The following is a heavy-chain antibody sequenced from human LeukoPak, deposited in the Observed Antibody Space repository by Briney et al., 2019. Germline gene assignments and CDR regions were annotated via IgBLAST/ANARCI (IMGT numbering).Heavy chain of an antibody. V-gene: IGHV6-1*01. CDR2: TYYRSKWYT. CDR3: GSADYGGNYYYYGLDA. CDR1: GDSVTSNSAA. Sequence: SQTLSLTFAISGDSVTSNSAAWIWIRQSPSRGLEWLGRTYYRSKWYTDYATSVKGRITIRSDTSKNQFSLQLNSVTPEDTAVYYCGSADYGGNYYYYGLDAWGQGTTVTVSS. D-gene: IGHD4-23*01. J-gene: IGHJ6*02.